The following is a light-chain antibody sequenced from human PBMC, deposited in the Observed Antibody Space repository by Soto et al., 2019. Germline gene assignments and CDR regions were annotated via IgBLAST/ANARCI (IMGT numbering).Light chain of an antibody. CDR2: EVS. J-gene: IGLJ3*02. V-gene: IGLV2-14*01. CDR1: TSDVGAYNY. Sequence: QSALTQPASVSGSPGQSITISCTGSTSDVGAYNYVSWYQQHPGKAPKVLIYEVSNRPSGVSNRFSGSKSGNTASLAISRLQAEDEADYYCASYRTTNTWVFGGGTKLTVL. CDR3: ASYRTTNTWV.